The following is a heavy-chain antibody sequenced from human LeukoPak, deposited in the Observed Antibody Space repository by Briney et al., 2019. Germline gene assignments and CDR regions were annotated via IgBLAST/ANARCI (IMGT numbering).Heavy chain of an antibody. V-gene: IGHV3-30*19. CDR3: ARVYLERLTAGYFDH. J-gene: IGHJ4*02. CDR2: ISDDGRHN. Sequence: PGGSLRLSCAASGFTFSNFGMQWVRQAPGKGRGWVAVISDDGRHNYYADSVKGRFTISRDNSKSTLYLQMNSLRDDDSAAYFCARVYLERLTAGYFDHWGQGTQVTVSP. CDR1: GFTFSNFG. D-gene: IGHD2-8*01.